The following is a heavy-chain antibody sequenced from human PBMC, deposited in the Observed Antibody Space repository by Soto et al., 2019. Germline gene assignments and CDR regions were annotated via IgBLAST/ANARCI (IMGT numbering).Heavy chain of an antibody. CDR3: ARDPYSSGVGFDY. D-gene: IGHD6-19*01. CDR2: INSDGSST. Sequence: GGSLKLSCAASGFTFSSYWMHWVRQAPGKGLVWVSRINSDGSSTSYADSVKGRFTISRDNAKNTLYLQMNSLRAEDTAVYYCARDPYSSGVGFDYWGQGTLVTVSS. J-gene: IGHJ4*02. CDR1: GFTFSSYW. V-gene: IGHV3-74*01.